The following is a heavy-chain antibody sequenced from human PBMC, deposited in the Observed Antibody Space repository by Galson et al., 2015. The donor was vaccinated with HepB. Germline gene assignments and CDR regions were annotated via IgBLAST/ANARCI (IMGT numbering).Heavy chain of an antibody. D-gene: IGHD1-1*01. Sequence: SVKVSCKASGDSIRDNTISWVRQAPGQGLEWMAGITPLFGTAKYAEKFKGRVILTADPSATTVYMDLNRVQHDDTAIYFCAREGTVPHVYMDIWGNGTTVVVSS. J-gene: IGHJ6*03. CDR1: GDSIRDNT. CDR2: ITPLFGTA. CDR3: AREGTVPHVYMDI. V-gene: IGHV1-69*13.